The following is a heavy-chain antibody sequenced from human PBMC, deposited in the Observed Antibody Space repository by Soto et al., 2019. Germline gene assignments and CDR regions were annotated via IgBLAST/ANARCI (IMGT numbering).Heavy chain of an antibody. CDR1: GFTFSSYA. Sequence: GGSLRLSCAASGFTFSSYAMSWVRQAPGKGLEWVSAISGSVGSTNYADSVKGRFTISRDNAKNSLYLQMNSLRAEYTAVYYCARAAAGPTPLDYWGQGTLVTVSS. J-gene: IGHJ4*02. V-gene: IGHV3-23*01. CDR2: ISGSVGST. CDR3: ARAAAGPTPLDY. D-gene: IGHD6-13*01.